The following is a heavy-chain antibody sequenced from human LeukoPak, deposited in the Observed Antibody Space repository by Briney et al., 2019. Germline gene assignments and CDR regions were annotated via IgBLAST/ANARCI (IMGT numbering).Heavy chain of an antibody. Sequence: GGSLRLSCGAPGFTFSRNGMHWVRQAPGKGLERVSYIREDGGDKCYADSVKGRFTISRDTSKNMLYMQMNSLRVEDTAVYYCAKDSNWAFDYWGQGTLVSVSS. CDR1: GFTFSRNG. D-gene: IGHD3-16*01. CDR2: IREDGGDK. CDR3: AKDSNWAFDY. J-gene: IGHJ4*02. V-gene: IGHV3-30*02.